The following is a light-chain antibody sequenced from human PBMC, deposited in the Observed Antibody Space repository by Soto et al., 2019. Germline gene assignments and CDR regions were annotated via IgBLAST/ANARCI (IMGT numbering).Light chain of an antibody. J-gene: IGLJ1*01. V-gene: IGLV2-14*03. CDR1: SSDVGGYNY. CDR3: SSYTSTTTRV. CDR2: EVS. Sequence: VLTQPASVSGSPGQSITISCTGTSSDVGGYNYVSWYQQHPGKGPKLMIYEVSNRPSGVSNRFSGSKSGNTATLTISGLQAEDEADYYCSSYTSTTTRVFGTGTKVTVL.